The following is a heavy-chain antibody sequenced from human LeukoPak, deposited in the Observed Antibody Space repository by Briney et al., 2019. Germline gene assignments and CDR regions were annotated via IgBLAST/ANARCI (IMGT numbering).Heavy chain of an antibody. D-gene: IGHD3-22*01. CDR2: INSDGRST. CDR3: ARAPYYYDSSGYSEY. CDR1: GFPFSRYW. Sequence: GGSLSLSCAASGFPFSRYWMHWVRQAPGKGLVWVSRINSDGRSTRYADSVKGRFTISRDNAKNTLYVQMNSVRAEDTAVYYCARAPYYYDSSGYSEYWGQGTLVTVSS. J-gene: IGHJ4*02. V-gene: IGHV3-74*01.